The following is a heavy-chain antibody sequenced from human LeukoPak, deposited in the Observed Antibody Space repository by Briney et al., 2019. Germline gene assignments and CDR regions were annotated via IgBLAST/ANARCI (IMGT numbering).Heavy chain of an antibody. Sequence: PGGSLRLSCAASGFTFSSYSMNWVRQAPGKGLEWVSYISSSSSTIYYADSVKGRFTISRDNAKNSLYLQMNSLRAEDTAVYYCARDYGAAAAYKYFQHWGHGTLVTVSS. J-gene: IGHJ1*01. CDR1: GFTFSSYS. CDR3: ARDYGAAAAYKYFQH. V-gene: IGHV3-48*01. D-gene: IGHD6-13*01. CDR2: ISSSSSTI.